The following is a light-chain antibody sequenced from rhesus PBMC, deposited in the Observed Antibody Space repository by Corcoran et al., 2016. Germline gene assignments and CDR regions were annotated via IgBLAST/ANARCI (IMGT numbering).Light chain of an antibody. CDR3: GSYAGNNAFI. CDR2: EVT. CDR1: SSDVGAYDY. Sequence: QAALTQPPSVSGSPGQSVTISCTGTSSDVGAYDYVSWYQHSPGTAPELLIYEVTERPSGVSDRFSGSKSGNTASLTISGLQPEDEADYFCGSYAGNNAFIFGSGTRLTVL. J-gene: IGLJ1*01. V-gene: IGLV2-23*02.